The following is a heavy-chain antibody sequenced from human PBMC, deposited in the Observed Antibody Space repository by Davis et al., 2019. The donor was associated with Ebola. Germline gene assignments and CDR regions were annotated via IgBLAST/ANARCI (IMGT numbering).Heavy chain of an antibody. CDR2: ISYDGSNK. D-gene: IGHD3-10*01. J-gene: IGHJ3*02. CDR1: GFTFSSYS. Sequence: GGSLRLSCAASGFTFSSYSMNWVRQAPGKGLEWVAVISYDGSNKYYADSVKGRFTISRDNAKNSLYLQMNSLRAEDTAVYYCARDNRWFDAFDIWGQGTMVTVSS. V-gene: IGHV3-30*03. CDR3: ARDNRWFDAFDI.